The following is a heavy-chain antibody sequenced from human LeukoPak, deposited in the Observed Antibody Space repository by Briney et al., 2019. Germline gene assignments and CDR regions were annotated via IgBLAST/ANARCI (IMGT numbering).Heavy chain of an antibody. CDR1: GDSVSSNSAA. Sequence: SQTLSLTCAISGDSVSSNSAAWNWIRQSPSRGLEWLGRTYYRSKWYNDYAVSVKSRITINPGTSKNQFSLQLNSVTPEDTAVYYCARAGRWVGATSYWYFDLWGRGTLVTVSS. CDR3: ARAGRWVGATSYWYFDL. V-gene: IGHV6-1*01. J-gene: IGHJ2*01. CDR2: TYYRSKWYN. D-gene: IGHD1-26*01.